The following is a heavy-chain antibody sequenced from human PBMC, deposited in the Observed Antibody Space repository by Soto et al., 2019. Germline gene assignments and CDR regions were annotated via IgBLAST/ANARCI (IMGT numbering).Heavy chain of an antibody. J-gene: IGHJ4*02. CDR2: IVVGSGNT. CDR1: GFTFTSSA. D-gene: IGHD3-10*01. Sequence: SVKVSCKASGFTFTSSAVQWVRQARGQRLEWIGWIVVGSGNTNYAQKFQGRVTMTTDTSTSTAYMELRSLRSDDTAVYYCARSTMVFDYFDYWGQGTLVTVSS. CDR3: ARSTMVFDYFDY. V-gene: IGHV1-58*01.